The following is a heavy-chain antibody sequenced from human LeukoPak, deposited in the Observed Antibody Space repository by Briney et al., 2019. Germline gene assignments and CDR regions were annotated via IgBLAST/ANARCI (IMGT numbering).Heavy chain of an antibody. J-gene: IGHJ4*02. CDR1: GFTFTSYA. D-gene: IGHD2-21*02. CDR2: ISGGGGTT. V-gene: IGHV3-23*01. Sequence: GGSLRLSCAVSGFTFTSYAMSWVRQAPGKGLEWVSTISGGGGTTYYADSVKGRFTISRDNSKNTLYPQMNSLRAEDTALYYCAISYRDGDCYRSLFDYWGQGTLVTVSS. CDR3: AISYRDGDCYRSLFDY.